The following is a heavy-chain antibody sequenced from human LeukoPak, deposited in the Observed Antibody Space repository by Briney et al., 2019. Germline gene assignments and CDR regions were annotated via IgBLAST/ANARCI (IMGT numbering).Heavy chain of an antibody. Sequence: GGSLRLSCAASGFTFSTYSMDWVRQAPGKGLEWVSGVNWNGGSTGYADSVKGRFTISRDNAKNSLYLQMNSLRAEDTALYYCARSRGYSGYGVDYWGQGTLVTVSS. J-gene: IGHJ4*02. CDR1: GFTFSTYS. D-gene: IGHD5-12*01. V-gene: IGHV3-20*04. CDR2: VNWNGGST. CDR3: ARSRGYSGYGVDY.